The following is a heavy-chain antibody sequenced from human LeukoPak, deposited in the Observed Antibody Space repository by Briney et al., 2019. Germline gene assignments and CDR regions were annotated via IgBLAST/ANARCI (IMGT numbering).Heavy chain of an antibody. CDR3: ARQGDTAMVSHYYYGMDV. V-gene: IGHV1-69*01. Sequence: SVKVSCKASGGTFISYAISWVRQAPGQGLEWMGGIIPIFGTANYAQKFQGRVTITADESTSTAYMELSSLRSEDTAVYYCARQGDTAMVSHYYYGMDVWGQGTTVTVSS. J-gene: IGHJ6*02. CDR1: GGTFISYA. CDR2: IIPIFGTA. D-gene: IGHD5-18*01.